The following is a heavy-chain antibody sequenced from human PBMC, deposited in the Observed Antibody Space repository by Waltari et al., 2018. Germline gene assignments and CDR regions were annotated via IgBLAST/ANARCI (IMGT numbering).Heavy chain of an antibody. CDR2: INHSGST. CDR1: GGSFSGYY. D-gene: IGHD6-19*01. CDR3: ARGPIAVAAYYYYYYMDV. V-gene: IGHV4-34*01. Sequence: QVQLQESGPGLLKPSETLSLTCAVYGGSFSGYYWSWIRQPPGKGLEWIGEINHSGSTNYNPSRKSRVTISVDTSKNQFSRKLSSVTAADTAVYYCARGPIAVAAYYYYYYMDVWCKGTPVTVSS. J-gene: IGHJ6*03.